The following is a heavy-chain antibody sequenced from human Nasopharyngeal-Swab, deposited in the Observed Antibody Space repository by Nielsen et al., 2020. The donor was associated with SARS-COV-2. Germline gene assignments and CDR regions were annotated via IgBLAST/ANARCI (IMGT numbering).Heavy chain of an antibody. J-gene: IGHJ6*02. D-gene: IGHD3-9*01. V-gene: IGHV3-33*01. CDR2: IWYDGSNK. CDR1: GFTFSSYG. Sequence: GGSLRLSCAASGFTFSSYGMHWVRQAPGKGLEWVAVIWYDGSNKYYVDSVKGRFTISRDNSKNTLYLQMNSLRAEDTAVYYCAREDYDILTGYYQDYYYYYGMDVWGQGTTVTVSS. CDR3: AREDYDILTGYYQDYYYYYGMDV.